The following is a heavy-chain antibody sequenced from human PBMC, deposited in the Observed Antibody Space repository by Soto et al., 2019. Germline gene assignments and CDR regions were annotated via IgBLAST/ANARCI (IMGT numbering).Heavy chain of an antibody. D-gene: IGHD4-17*01. CDR2: ISSSSSYI. Sequence: EVQLVESGGGLVKPGGSLRLSCAASGFTFSSYSMNWVRQAPGKGLEWVSSISSSSSYIYYADSVKGRFTISRDNAKNSLYLQMNSLRAEDTAVYYCASLDYGGNSTQINYYSYGMDVWGHGTTVTVSS. J-gene: IGHJ6*02. CDR3: ASLDYGGNSTQINYYSYGMDV. V-gene: IGHV3-21*01. CDR1: GFTFSSYS.